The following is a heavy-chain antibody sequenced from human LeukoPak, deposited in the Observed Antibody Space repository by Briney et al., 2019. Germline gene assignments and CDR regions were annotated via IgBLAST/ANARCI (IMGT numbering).Heavy chain of an antibody. CDR2: ISYSGST. V-gene: IGHV4-30-4*08. J-gene: IGHJ4*02. Sequence: SETLSLTCTVSGGSISSADYYWTWIRQPPGKGLEWIGYISYSGSTYYNPSLKSRVTISVDKSKNQFSLKLSSVTAADTAVYYCAGASYDSSGVHWGQGTLVTVSS. D-gene: IGHD3-22*01. CDR3: AGASYDSSGVH. CDR1: GGSISSADYY.